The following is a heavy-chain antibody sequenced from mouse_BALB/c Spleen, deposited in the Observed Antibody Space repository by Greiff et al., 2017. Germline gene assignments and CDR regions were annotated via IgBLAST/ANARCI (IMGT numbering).Heavy chain of an antibody. CDR1: GFTFSSYG. V-gene: IGHV5-6*01. CDR2: ISSGGSYT. CDR3: ARQRPLYGSSPVAY. Sequence: EVQRVESGGDLVKPGGSLKLSCAASGFTFSSYGMSWVRQTPDKRLEWVATISSGGSYTYYPDSVKGRFTISRDNAKNTLYLQMSSLKSEDTAMYYCARQRPLYGSSPVAYWGQGTLVTVSA. J-gene: IGHJ3*01. D-gene: IGHD1-1*01.